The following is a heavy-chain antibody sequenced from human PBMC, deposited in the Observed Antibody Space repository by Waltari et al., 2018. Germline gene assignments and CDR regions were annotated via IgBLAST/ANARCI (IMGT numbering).Heavy chain of an antibody. CDR3: ARDLYAPWLPRLRNYYYYGMDV. D-gene: IGHD2-8*01. J-gene: IGHJ6*02. V-gene: IGHV3-33*01. Sequence: QVQLVESGGGVVQPGRSLRLSCAASGFTFSSYGMHWVRQAPGKGLEWVAVIWYDGSNKYYADSVKGRFTISRDNSKNTLYLQMNSLRAEDTAVYYCARDLYAPWLPRLRNYYYYGMDVWGQGTTVTVSS. CDR1: GFTFSSYG. CDR2: IWYDGSNK.